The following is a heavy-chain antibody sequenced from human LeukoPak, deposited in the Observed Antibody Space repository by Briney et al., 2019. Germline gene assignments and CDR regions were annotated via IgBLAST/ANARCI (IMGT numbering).Heavy chain of an antibody. D-gene: IGHD5-12*01. CDR2: IYSGDST. CDR1: GFTVSSNY. CDR3: ARARGYSGYESKWYYYGMDV. J-gene: IGHJ6*02. Sequence: GGSLRLSCAASGFTVSSNYMSWVRQAPGKGLEWVSVIYSGDSTYYADSVKGRFTISRDNSKNTLYVQMNSLRAEDTAVYYCARARGYSGYESKWYYYGMDVWGQGTTVTVSS. V-gene: IGHV3-53*01.